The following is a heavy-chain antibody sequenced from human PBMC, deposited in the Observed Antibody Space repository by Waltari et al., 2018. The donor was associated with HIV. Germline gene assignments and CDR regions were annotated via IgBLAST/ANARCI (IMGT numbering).Heavy chain of an antibody. Sequence: QSQLQESCPGTVQPSETLSPPRSASAGSISSNCHDWGWIRHPPGNGLEWIGSIYYSVNTYYKSSLQSRITISLDMSKNLFSLNLRFVTAADTAVYYCARVSAWFHLEGGDVWGQGTTVTVSS. CDR3: ARVSAWFHLEGGDV. V-gene: IGHV4-39*01. CDR2: IYYSVNT. D-gene: IGHD3-3*01. J-gene: IGHJ6*02. CDR1: AGSISSNCHD.